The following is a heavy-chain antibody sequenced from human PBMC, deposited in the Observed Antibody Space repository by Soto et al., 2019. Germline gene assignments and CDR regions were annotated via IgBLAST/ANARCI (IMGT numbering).Heavy chain of an antibody. J-gene: IGHJ4*02. D-gene: IGHD3-16*01. CDR2: ITGGVGVT. Sequence: EVQLLESGGGLVKPGGSLRLSCAASGFTFSSYAMTWVRQAPGKGLEWVSVITGGVGVTYYADSVKGRFTISRDNSKNTLYLLMNSLRAEDTAVNNCAKFQGEILKKWYFNYWGQVTLVTVSS. V-gene: IGHV3-23*01. CDR3: AKFQGEILKKWYFNY. CDR1: GFTFSSYA.